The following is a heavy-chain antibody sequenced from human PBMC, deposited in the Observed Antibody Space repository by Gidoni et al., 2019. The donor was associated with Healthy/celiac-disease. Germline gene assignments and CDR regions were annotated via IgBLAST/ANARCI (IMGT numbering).Heavy chain of an antibody. V-gene: IGHV1-8*01. Sequence: QVQLVQSGAEVKTPGASVKVSCNASGSTFTSYDINWVRQATGQGLEWMGWMNPNSGNTGYAQKFQGRVTMTRNTSISTAYMELSSLRSEDTAVYYCARGITMIVVAHFDYWGQGTLVTVSS. J-gene: IGHJ4*02. CDR2: MNPNSGNT. D-gene: IGHD3-22*01. CDR1: GSTFTSYD. CDR3: ARGITMIVVAHFDY.